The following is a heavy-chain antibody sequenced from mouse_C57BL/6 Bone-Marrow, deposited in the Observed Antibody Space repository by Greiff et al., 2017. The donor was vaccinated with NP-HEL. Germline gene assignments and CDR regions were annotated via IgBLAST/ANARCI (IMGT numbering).Heavy chain of an antibody. CDR3: ARGDDGPTDYFDV. CDR1: GYSFTDYN. Sequence: VQLQQSGPELVKPGASVKISCKASGYSFTDYNMNWVKQSNGKSLEWIGVINPNYGTTSYNQKFKGKATLTVDTSSSTAYMELHSLTSEDSAVYFCARGDDGPTDYFDVWGTGTTVTVSS. V-gene: IGHV1-39*01. J-gene: IGHJ1*03. D-gene: IGHD2-3*01. CDR2: INPNYGTT.